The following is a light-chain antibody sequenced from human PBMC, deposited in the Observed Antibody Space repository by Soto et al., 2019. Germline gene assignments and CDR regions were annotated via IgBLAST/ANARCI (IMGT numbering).Light chain of an antibody. Sequence: QSAVTQPRSVSGSPGQSVTISCTGTSSDVGNYIYVSWYQQHPGKAPKLMIYDVSKRPSGVPDRFSGSKSGNTASLTISGLQAEDEADYYCCSYAGSYSLVFGGGTKVTVL. CDR2: DVS. V-gene: IGLV2-11*01. CDR3: CSYAGSYSLV. CDR1: SSDVGNYIY. J-gene: IGLJ2*01.